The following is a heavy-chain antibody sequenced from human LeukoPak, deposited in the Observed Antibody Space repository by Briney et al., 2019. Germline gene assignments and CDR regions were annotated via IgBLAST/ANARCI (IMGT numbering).Heavy chain of an antibody. CDR1: GFTFSDYY. CDR2: IISSGSTI. Sequence: PGGSLRLSCAASGFTFSDYYMIWIRRARGKGPEGVSYIISSGSTIYYADSVKGRFTISRDNPKNSLYLQMNSLRAEDTAVYYCARTPTQYDNTTENWFDPWGQGTLVTVSS. J-gene: IGHJ5*02. D-gene: IGHD3-22*01. CDR3: ARTPTQYDNTTENWFDP. V-gene: IGHV3-11*04.